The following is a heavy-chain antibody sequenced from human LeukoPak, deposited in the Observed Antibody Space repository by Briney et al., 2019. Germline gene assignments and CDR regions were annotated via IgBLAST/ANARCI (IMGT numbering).Heavy chain of an antibody. Sequence: GYXXXXYDINXVRQATGQGLEWMGWMNPNSGNTGYAQNFQGRVTMTRITSISTAYMELSGLRSEDTAVYYCARGPTVAGTGIDYWGQGTLVTVSS. J-gene: IGHJ4*02. D-gene: IGHD6-19*01. CDR1: GYXXXXYD. CDR3: ARGPTVAGTGIDY. CDR2: MNPNSGNT. V-gene: IGHV1-8*01.